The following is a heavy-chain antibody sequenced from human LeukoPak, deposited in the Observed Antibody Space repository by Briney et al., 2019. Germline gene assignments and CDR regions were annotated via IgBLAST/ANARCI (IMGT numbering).Heavy chain of an antibody. J-gene: IGHJ3*02. CDR2: IYYSGST. CDR1: GGSISSSRYY. CDR3: ARWGITIFGVVPSGAFDI. D-gene: IGHD3-3*01. Sequence: SETLSLTCTVSGGSISSSRYYWGWIRQPPGKGLEWIGSIYYSGSTYYNPSLKSRVTISVDTSKNQFSLKLSSVTAADTAVYYCARWGITIFGVVPSGAFDIWGQGTMVTVSS. V-gene: IGHV4-39*01.